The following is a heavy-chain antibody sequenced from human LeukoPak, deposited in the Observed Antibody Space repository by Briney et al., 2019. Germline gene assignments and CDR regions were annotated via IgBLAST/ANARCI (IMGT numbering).Heavy chain of an antibody. CDR3: ATTTVVTRDFDY. CDR2: IYHIGTT. D-gene: IGHD4-23*01. V-gene: IGHV4-39*01. Sequence: SETLSLTCTVSGGSISSSSYYWGWIRQPPGKGLEWIGSIYHIGTTYYNPSLKSRVTISLNTSKSQFSLKLTSVTAADTAVYYCATTTVVTRDFDYWGQGTLVTVSS. J-gene: IGHJ4*02. CDR1: GGSISSSSYY.